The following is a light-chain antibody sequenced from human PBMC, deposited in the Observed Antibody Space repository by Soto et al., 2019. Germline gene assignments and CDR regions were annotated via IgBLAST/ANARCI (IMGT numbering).Light chain of an antibody. CDR2: AAS. Sequence: AIRMTQSPSSVSASTGDSVPISCRASQGISSFLAWYQKKQGKAPKLLIYAASTLQSGVPSRFSGSGSGTDFTITISSLQPEDFETYYCQQSYSTPRTFGQGTKGDI. V-gene: IGKV1-8*01. CDR1: QGISSF. CDR3: QQSYSTPRT. J-gene: IGKJ1*01.